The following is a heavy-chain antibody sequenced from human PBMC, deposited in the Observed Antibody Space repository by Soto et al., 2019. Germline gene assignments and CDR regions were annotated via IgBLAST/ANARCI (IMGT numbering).Heavy chain of an antibody. Sequence: EVQLLESGGGLVQPGGSLRLSCTASGFTFSDHAMTWVRQAPGKGLEWVSGISGGGSGAYYADSVKGRFTVSRANSKNTLFLRMDSLRAEDTGVYYGAIDLWWYTHWGQGTLVTVSP. J-gene: IGHJ4*02. V-gene: IGHV3-23*01. CDR3: AIDLWWYTH. D-gene: IGHD2-15*01. CDR2: ISGGGSGA. CDR1: GFTFSDHA.